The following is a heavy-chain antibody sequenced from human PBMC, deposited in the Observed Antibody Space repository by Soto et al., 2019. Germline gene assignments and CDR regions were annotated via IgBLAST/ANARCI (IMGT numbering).Heavy chain of an antibody. Sequence: GGSLRLSCAASGFTFSSYAMHWVRQAPGKGLEWVAVISYDGSNKYYADSVKGRLTISRDNSKNTLYLQMNSLRAEDTAVYYCARDLHRYCSGGSCYSFDYWGQGTLVTVSS. CDR3: ARDLHRYCSGGSCYSFDY. CDR1: GFTFSSYA. J-gene: IGHJ4*02. D-gene: IGHD2-15*01. CDR2: ISYDGSNK. V-gene: IGHV3-30-3*01.